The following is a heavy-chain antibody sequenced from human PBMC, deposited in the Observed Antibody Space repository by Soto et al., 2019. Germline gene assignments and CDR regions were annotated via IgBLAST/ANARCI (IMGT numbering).Heavy chain of an antibody. J-gene: IGHJ4*02. Sequence: WGSLRLAFAASGFPVNSYAMSGVRKNTGKGLEWVSAISGSGGSTYYADSVKGRFTISRDNSKNTLYLQMNSLRAEDTAVYYCAKEVRIVGATQFDYWGQGTLVTVSS. D-gene: IGHD1-26*01. CDR1: GFPVNSYA. CDR2: ISGSGGST. CDR3: AKEVRIVGATQFDY. V-gene: IGHV3-23*01.